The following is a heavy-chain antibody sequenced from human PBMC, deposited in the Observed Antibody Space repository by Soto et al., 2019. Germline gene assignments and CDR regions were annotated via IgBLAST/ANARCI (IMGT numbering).Heavy chain of an antibody. Sequence: GGSLRLSCAASGFTFSSYSMNWVRQAPGKGLEWVSCINSDGSNTSYADSVKGRFTISRDNAKNTLYLQMNSLRAEDTAVYYCARVPSSSGLDWLTPYYYYYMDVWGKGTTVTVSS. V-gene: IGHV3-74*01. CDR2: INSDGSNT. CDR1: GFTFSSYS. J-gene: IGHJ6*03. CDR3: ARVPSSSGLDWLTPYYYYYMDV. D-gene: IGHD3-9*01.